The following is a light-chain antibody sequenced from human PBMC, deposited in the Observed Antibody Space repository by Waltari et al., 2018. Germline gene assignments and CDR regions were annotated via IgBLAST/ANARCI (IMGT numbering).Light chain of an antibody. J-gene: IGLJ2*01. Sequence: QSVLTQPPSVSEAPRQRVTISCSGSSSNIGNNAVYWYQQVPGTAPKLLIYKNKQRPSGAPARFSGSKSATSASLAISGLRSEDEADYYCAAWDDSLSGHVVFGGGTKLTAL. CDR3: AAWDDSLSGHVV. CDR1: SSNIGNNA. V-gene: IGLV1-47*01. CDR2: KNK.